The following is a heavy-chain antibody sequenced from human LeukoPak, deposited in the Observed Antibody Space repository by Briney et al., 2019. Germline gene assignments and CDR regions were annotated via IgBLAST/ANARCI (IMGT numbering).Heavy chain of an antibody. CDR2: IIPIFGTA. D-gene: IGHD4-17*01. Sequence: SVKVSCKASGGTFSSYAISWVRQAPGQGLEWMGGIIPIFGTANYAQKFQGRVTITADESTSTAYMELSSLRSEDTAVYYCASLKGHTVTTSDLFDPWGQGTLVTVSS. CDR1: GGTFSSYA. CDR3: ASLKGHTVTTSDLFDP. J-gene: IGHJ5*02. V-gene: IGHV1-69*13.